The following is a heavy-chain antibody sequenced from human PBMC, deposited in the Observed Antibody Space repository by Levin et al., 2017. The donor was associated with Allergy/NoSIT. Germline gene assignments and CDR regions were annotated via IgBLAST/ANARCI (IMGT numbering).Heavy chain of an antibody. J-gene: IGHJ5*02. V-gene: IGHV3-48*01. Sequence: GGSLRLSCAASGFTFSSYSMNWVRQAPGKGLEWVSYISSSSSTIYYADSVKGRFTISRDNAKNSLYLQMNSLRAEDTAVYYCASSGRQQLATGWFDPWGQGTLVTVSS. D-gene: IGHD6-13*01. CDR1: GFTFSSYS. CDR2: ISSSSSTI. CDR3: ASSGRQQLATGWFDP.